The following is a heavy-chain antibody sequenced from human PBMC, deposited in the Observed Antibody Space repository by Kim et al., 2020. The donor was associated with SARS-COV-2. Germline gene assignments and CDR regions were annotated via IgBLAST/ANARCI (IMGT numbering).Heavy chain of an antibody. CDR3: ARDLSDSSDWEGDY. J-gene: IGHJ4*02. V-gene: IGHV3-30*04. Sequence: GGSLRLSCAASGFTFSNYAMHWVRQAPGKGLEWVTVISYDGSKKYYGDSVKGRFTISRDNSKNTLYLQMNSLRAEDTAVYYCARDLSDSSDWEGDYWGQGTLVTVSS. CDR1: GFTFSNYA. D-gene: IGHD6-19*01. CDR2: ISYDGSKK.